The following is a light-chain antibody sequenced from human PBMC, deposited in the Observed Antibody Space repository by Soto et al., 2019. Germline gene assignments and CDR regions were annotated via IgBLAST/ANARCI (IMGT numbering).Light chain of an antibody. V-gene: IGKV3-15*01. CDR2: GAS. CDR1: QSVSSS. CDR3: QQYKKWPPIT. J-gene: IGKJ5*01. Sequence: EIVMTQSPATLSVSPGERATLSCRASQSVSSSLAWYQQRPGQAPRLVIYGASTRATGIPARFSGSGSGTEYNLTISSLQSEEFAVYYCQQYKKWPPITFGQGTRLEIK.